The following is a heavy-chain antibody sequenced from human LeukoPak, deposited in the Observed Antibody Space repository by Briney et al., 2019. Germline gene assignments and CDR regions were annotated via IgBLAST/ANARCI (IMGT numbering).Heavy chain of an antibody. V-gene: IGHV1-18*01. J-gene: IGHJ6*02. CDR2: ISAYNGNT. CDR3: ARAHWNPARSGYYYGMDV. D-gene: IGHD1-1*01. CDR1: GYTFTSYG. Sequence: ASVKVSCKASGYTFTSYGISWVRQAPGQGLEWMGWISAYNGNTNYAQKLQGRVTMTTDTSTSTAYMELRSLRSDDTAVYYCARAHWNPARSGYYYGMDVWAKGPRSPSP.